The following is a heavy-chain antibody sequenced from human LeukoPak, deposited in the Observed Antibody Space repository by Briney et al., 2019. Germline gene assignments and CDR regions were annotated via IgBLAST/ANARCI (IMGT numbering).Heavy chain of an antibody. CDR3: ARAYDFWSPLGY. J-gene: IGHJ4*02. D-gene: IGHD3-3*01. Sequence: SETLSLTCTVSGGSISSGSYYWSWIRQPAGKGLEWIGRTYTSGSTNYNPSLKSRVTISVDTSKNQFSLKLSSVTAADTAVYYCARAYDFWSPLGYWGQGTLVTVSS. CDR1: GGSISSGSYY. V-gene: IGHV4-61*02. CDR2: TYTSGST.